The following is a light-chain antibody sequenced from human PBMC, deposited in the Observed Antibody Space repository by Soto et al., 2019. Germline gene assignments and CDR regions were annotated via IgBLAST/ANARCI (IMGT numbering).Light chain of an antibody. Sequence: QSALTQPASVSGSPGQSITISCTGTSSDVGYYNYVSWYQQHPGKVPKLMIYEVSNRPSGVSNRFSGSKSGNTASLTIAGLQAEDAADYYCSSYTTSSTQVFGGGTKLTVL. CDR2: EVS. CDR3: SSYTTSSTQV. CDR1: SSDVGYYNY. V-gene: IGLV2-14*01. J-gene: IGLJ3*02.